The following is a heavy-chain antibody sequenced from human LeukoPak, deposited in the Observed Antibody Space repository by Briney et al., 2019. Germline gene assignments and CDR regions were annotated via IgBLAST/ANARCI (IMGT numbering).Heavy chain of an antibody. CDR1: GFTVSGYW. CDR3: ARTDRLDV. D-gene: IGHD3-22*01. V-gene: IGHV3-74*01. Sequence: QTGGSPRLSCEASGFTVSGYWMHWVRQAPGKGLVWVPRIKSDGSGISYADSVKGRFTISRDNGKNTLYLQMSSLRAEDTGVYYCARTDRLDVWGKGTTVIVSS. J-gene: IGHJ6*04. CDR2: IKSDGSGI.